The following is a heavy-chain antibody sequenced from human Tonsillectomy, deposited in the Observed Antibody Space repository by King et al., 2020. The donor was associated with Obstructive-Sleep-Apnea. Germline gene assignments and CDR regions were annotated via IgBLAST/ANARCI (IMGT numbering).Heavy chain of an antibody. D-gene: IGHD4-11*01. J-gene: IGHJ6*02. V-gene: IGHV1-46*03. CDR2: INPSGGSR. CDR3: ARDHRTVSTTYYYGMDV. CDR1: GYTFTSYY. Sequence: VQLVESGAEVKKPGASVKVSCKASGYTFTSYYMHWVRQAPGQGLEWMGIINPSGGSRSYAQKFQGRLTMTRDTSTSTVYMELSSLRSDDTAVYYCARDHRTVSTTYYYGMDVWGQGTTVTVSS.